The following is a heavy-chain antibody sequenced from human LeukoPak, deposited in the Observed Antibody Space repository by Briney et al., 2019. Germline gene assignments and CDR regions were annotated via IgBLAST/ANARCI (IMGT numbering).Heavy chain of an antibody. Sequence: SETLSLTCTVSGGSISSYYRSWIRQPPGKGLEWIGYIYYSGSTNYNPSLKSRVTISVDTSKNQFSLKLSSVTAADTAVYYCARDHQIRGSYPRYYYMDVWGKGTTVTVSS. CDR2: IYYSGST. V-gene: IGHV4-59*01. D-gene: IGHD1-26*01. J-gene: IGHJ6*03. CDR1: GGSISSYY. CDR3: ARDHQIRGSYPRYYYMDV.